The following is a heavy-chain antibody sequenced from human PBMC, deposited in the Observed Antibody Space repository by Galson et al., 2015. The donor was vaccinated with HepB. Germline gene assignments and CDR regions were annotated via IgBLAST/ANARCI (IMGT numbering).Heavy chain of an antibody. D-gene: IGHD6-13*01. Sequence: SLRLSCAASGFTFGDYSMSWVRQAPGKGLEWVGFVRAKVYGGTIEYAATGRGRFTISRDDSKSIAYLQMNNLKTEDTAVYYCTRNVVAAGDVYYYGMDVWGQGTTVTVSS. CDR2: VRAKVYGGTI. CDR1: GFTFGDYS. V-gene: IGHV3-49*04. CDR3: TRNVVAAGDVYYYGMDV. J-gene: IGHJ6*02.